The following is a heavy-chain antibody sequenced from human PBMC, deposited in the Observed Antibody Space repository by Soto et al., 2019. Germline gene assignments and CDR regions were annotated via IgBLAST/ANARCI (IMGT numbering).Heavy chain of an antibody. V-gene: IGHV1-18*01. CDR2: ISAYNGNT. D-gene: IGHD2-15*01. J-gene: IGHJ3*02. CDR1: GYTFTSYG. Sequence: QVQLVQSGAEVKKPGASVKVSCKASGYTFTSYGISWVRQAPGQGLEWMGWISAYNGNTNYAQKLQGRVTMTTDTSTSTAYMELRSLRSDDTAVYYCARDGARYCSGGSCPEAFDIWGKGTMVTVSS. CDR3: ARDGARYCSGGSCPEAFDI.